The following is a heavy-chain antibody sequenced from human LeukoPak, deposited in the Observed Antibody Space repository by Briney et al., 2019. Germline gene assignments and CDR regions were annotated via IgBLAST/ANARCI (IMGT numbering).Heavy chain of an antibody. J-gene: IGHJ4*02. CDR2: ISYDGSNK. V-gene: IGHV3-30*04. CDR1: GFTFSSYA. D-gene: IGHD3-10*01. CDR3: ARGVRGVFDY. Sequence: GSLRLSCAASGFTFSSYAMHWVRQAPGKGLEWVAVISYDGSNKYYADSVKGRFTISRDNSKNTLYLQMNSLRAEDTAVYYCARGVRGVFDYWGQGTLVTVSS.